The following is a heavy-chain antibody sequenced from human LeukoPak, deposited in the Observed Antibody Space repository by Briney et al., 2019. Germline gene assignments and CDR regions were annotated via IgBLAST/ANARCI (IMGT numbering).Heavy chain of an antibody. CDR2: IYNDGST. D-gene: IGHD7-27*01. Sequence: GGSLRLSCAASGFTVSSNYMSWVREAPGKGPEWVSVIYNDGSTYYADSVKGRFTISRDNSKNTLYLQLNSLRDEDTAVYYCARGWGFFDYWGQGTLVTVSS. CDR1: GFTVSSNY. V-gene: IGHV3-66*01. CDR3: ARGWGFFDY. J-gene: IGHJ4*02.